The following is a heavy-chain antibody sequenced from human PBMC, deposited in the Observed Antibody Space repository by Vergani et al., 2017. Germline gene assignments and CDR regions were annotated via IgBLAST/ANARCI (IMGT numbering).Heavy chain of an antibody. V-gene: IGHV3-30*02. CDR2: ISKDGINT. CDR1: GFTFSNFG. Sequence: QVQLVESAGGVVQPGGSLRLSCAASGFTFSNFGMHWIRQAPGKGLEWLAYISKDGINTKYRDAGKGRITVSRDKSKDILYLRMARMRREDTALYCCAKYLRDSTDGLPDSWGTGTLVIVSS. CDR3: AKYLRDSTDGLPDS. J-gene: IGHJ4*02. D-gene: IGHD2-21*02.